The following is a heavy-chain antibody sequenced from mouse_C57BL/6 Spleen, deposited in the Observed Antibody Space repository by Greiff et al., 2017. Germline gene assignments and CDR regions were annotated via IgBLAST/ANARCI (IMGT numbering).Heavy chain of an antibody. CDR1: GYTFTSYW. V-gene: IGHV1-69*01. Sequence: QVQLKQPGAELVMPGASVKLSCKASGYTFTSYWMHWVKQRPGQGLEWIGELDPSDSYTNYNQKFKGKSTLTVDKSSSTAYMQLSSLTSEDSAVYYCAAFYYDYDNAMDYWGQGTSVTVSS. J-gene: IGHJ4*01. D-gene: IGHD2-4*01. CDR3: AAFYYDYDNAMDY. CDR2: LDPSDSYT.